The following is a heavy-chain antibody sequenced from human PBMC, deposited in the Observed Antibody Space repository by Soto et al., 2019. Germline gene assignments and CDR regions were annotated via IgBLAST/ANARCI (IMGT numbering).Heavy chain of an antibody. Sequence: QVQLQESGPGLVKPSQTLSLTCTVSGGSISSGDYYWSWIRQPPGKGLEWIGYIYYSGSTYYNPSLKSRVTISVDTSKNQFSLKLSSVTAADTAVYYCARDGGDYYDSSGIDYWGQGTLVTVSS. CDR1: GGSISSGDYY. CDR3: ARDGGDYYDSSGIDY. V-gene: IGHV4-30-4*01. D-gene: IGHD3-22*01. CDR2: IYYSGST. J-gene: IGHJ4*02.